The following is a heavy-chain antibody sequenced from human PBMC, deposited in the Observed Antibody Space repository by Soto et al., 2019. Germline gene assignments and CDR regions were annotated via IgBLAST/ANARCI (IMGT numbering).Heavy chain of an antibody. J-gene: IGHJ6*02. Sequence: GGSLRLSCAASGFTFSSYAMTWVRQAPGKGLEWVSAISGSGGSTYYADSVKGRFTISRDNSKNTLYLQMNSLRAEDTAVYYCAKSYPNSAYCGGDCYSGYYYYGMDVWGQGTTVTV. D-gene: IGHD2-21*02. V-gene: IGHV3-23*01. CDR2: ISGSGGST. CDR1: GFTFSSYA. CDR3: AKSYPNSAYCGGDCYSGYYYYGMDV.